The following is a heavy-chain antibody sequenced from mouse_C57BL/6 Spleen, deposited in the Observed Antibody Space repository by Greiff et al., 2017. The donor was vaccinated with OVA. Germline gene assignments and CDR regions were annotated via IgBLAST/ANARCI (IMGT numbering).Heavy chain of an antibody. CDR1: GFSLTSYG. D-gene: IGHD1-1*01. J-gene: IGHJ4*01. Sequence: VQGVESGPGLVQPSQSLSITCTVSGFSLTSYGVHWVRQSPGKGLEWLGVIWSGGSTDYNAAFISRLSIRTDNSKSQVFFKMNSLQADDTAIYYCARKQNYYGSSYSMDYWGQGTSVTVSS. CDR3: ARKQNYYGSSYSMDY. CDR2: IWSGGST. V-gene: IGHV2-2*01.